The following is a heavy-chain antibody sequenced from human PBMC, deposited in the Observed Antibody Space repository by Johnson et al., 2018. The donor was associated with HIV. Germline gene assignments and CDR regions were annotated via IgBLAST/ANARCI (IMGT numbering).Heavy chain of an antibody. CDR1: GFTFSGSA. CDR2: IRSKVNTYAT. V-gene: IGHV3-73*01. D-gene: IGHD3-22*01. CDR3: ARDLYYYDSSDYYSNAFDI. Sequence: VQLVESGGGLVKPGGSLRLSCAASGFTFSGSAMNWVRQASGKGLEWVGRIRSKVNTYATAYAASVKGRFIIPRDNSKNMLYLQMNSLGAEDTAMYYCARDLYYYDSSDYYSNAFDIWGPGTMVTVSS. J-gene: IGHJ3*02.